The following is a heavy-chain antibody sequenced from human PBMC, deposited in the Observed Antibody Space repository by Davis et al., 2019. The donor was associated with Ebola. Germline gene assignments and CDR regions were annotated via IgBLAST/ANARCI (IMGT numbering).Heavy chain of an antibody. Sequence: MPSETLSLTCTVSNGSKGGHYWGWVRQPPGKGLEWIAFIYYSGITNYNPSLKSRITVSIDTSQNQFSLRLRSVTAADTSIYYCARLQYCGGDCYSYYFDYWGQGTLVTVSS. D-gene: IGHD2-21*02. V-gene: IGHV4-59*08. CDR2: IYYSGIT. CDR3: ARLQYCGGDCYSYYFDY. CDR1: NGSKGGHY. J-gene: IGHJ4*02.